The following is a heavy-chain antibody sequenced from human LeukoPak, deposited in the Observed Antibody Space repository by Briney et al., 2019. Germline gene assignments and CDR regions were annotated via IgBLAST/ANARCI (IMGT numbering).Heavy chain of an antibody. CDR3: AKDTCSSTSCYLYYYYYMDV. J-gene: IGHJ6*03. Sequence: GGSLRLSCAASGFTFSSCGMHWVRQAPGKGLEWVAFIRYDINTKSYAESVRGRFTISRDNSNNTLYLEMNSLRPEDTAVYYCAKDTCSSTSCYLYYYYYMDVWGKGTTVTVSS. D-gene: IGHD2-2*01. CDR2: IRYDINTK. CDR1: GFTFSSCG. V-gene: IGHV3-30*02.